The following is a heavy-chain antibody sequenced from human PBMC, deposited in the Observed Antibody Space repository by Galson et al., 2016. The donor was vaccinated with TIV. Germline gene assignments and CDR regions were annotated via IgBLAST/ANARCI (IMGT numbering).Heavy chain of an antibody. CDR3: ARELGHYYGEKDFFYYYMDV. Sequence: LSLTCSVSGGSISSNNYYWSWIRQPPGKGLEWIGYIYYRGSTYYNPSLKSRVPMSVDTSKNHFSLNLSSVTAADTAVYYCARELGHYYGEKDFFYYYMDVWGKGTTVTVSS. V-gene: IGHV4-30-4*01. J-gene: IGHJ6*03. D-gene: IGHD4-17*01. CDR1: GGSISSNNYY. CDR2: IYYRGST.